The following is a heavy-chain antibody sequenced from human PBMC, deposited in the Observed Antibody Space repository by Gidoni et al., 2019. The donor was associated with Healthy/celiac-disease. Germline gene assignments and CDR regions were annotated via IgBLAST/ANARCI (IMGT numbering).Heavy chain of an antibody. D-gene: IGHD2-2*01. CDR3: AKDGFVVVPAATRIPGWYFDL. CDR2: ISGSGGST. J-gene: IGHJ2*01. V-gene: IGHV3-23*01. Sequence: EVQLLESGGGLVQPGGSLRLSCAASGFTFSSYALRWVRQAPGKGLEWFSAISGSGGSTYYADSVKGRFTISRDNSKNTLYLQMNSLRAEDTAVYYCAKDGFVVVPAATRIPGWYFDLWGRGTLVTVSS. CDR1: GFTFSSYA.